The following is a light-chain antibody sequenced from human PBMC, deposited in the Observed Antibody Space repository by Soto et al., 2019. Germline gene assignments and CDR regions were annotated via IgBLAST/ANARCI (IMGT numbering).Light chain of an antibody. CDR1: QSVSKW. CDR2: DAS. V-gene: IGKV1-5*01. J-gene: IGKJ1*01. CDR3: QQYNTYSRT. Sequence: DIQMTQSPSTLSASVGDRVTITCRASQSVSKWLAWHQQKPGKAPNLLIYDASTLQSGVASRFSGSGSETAFTLTISSLQPDDFATYYCQQYNTYSRTFGQGTKVEIK.